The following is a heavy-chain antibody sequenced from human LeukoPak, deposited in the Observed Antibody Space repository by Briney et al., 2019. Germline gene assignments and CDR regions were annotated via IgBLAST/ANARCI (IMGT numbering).Heavy chain of an antibody. J-gene: IGHJ6*02. CDR2: IRVSVGVT. D-gene: IGHD2-15*01. Sequence: GGSLRLSCAASGFTFSSYAMSWVRQAPGQGLEWVSAIRVSVGVTYYADSVKGRFTISTDNSKNTLYLQMNSLRAEDTAVYYCAKGLGYCSGGSCYPGVYYYYYGMDVWGQGTTVTVSS. CDR3: AKGLGYCSGGSCYPGVYYYYYGMDV. CDR1: GFTFSSYA. V-gene: IGHV3-23*01.